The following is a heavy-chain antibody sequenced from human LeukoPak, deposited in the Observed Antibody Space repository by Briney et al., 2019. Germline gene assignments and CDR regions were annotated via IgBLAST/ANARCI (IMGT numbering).Heavy chain of an antibody. J-gene: IGHJ5*02. CDR3: ARVQYDFWNGYPLGWFYP. CDR1: GGSISSGSYY. CDR2: IYTSGST. D-gene: IGHD3-3*01. Sequence: NPSRTLSLTCTVAGGSISSGSYYWSWIRQPAGKGLEWIGRIYTSGSTNYNPSLKSRVTISVDTSKNQFSLKLSSVTAADTAVYYCARVQYDFWNGYPLGWFYPWAQGTLVTVSS. V-gene: IGHV4-61*02.